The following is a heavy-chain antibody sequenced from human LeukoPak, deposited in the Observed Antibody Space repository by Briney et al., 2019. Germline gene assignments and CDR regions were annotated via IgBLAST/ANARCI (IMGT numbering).Heavy chain of an antibody. D-gene: IGHD2-2*01. J-gene: IGHJ5*02. Sequence: GSSVKVSCKASGGTFSSYAISWVRQAPGQGLEWMGRIIPMFGIANYAQKFQGRVTITADKSTSTAYMELSSLRSEDTAVYYCARDYCSSTSCHLVWFDPWGQGTLVTVSS. CDR1: GGTFSSYA. CDR2: IIPMFGIA. V-gene: IGHV1-69*04. CDR3: ARDYCSSTSCHLVWFDP.